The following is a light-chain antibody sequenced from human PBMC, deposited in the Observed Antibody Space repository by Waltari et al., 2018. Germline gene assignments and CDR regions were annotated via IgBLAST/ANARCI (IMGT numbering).Light chain of an antibody. J-gene: IGKJ2*01. CDR3: QQYDSLPYS. V-gene: IGKV1-5*03. CDR2: RAS. Sequence: DIQMTQSPSILSASVGDRVTITCRASQSISTWLAWYQQKPGKAPKLIIYRASSLQTGVPSRFSGSGSETEFTLSISSLQSDDFATYYCQQYDSLPYSFGPGTNLEIK. CDR1: QSISTW.